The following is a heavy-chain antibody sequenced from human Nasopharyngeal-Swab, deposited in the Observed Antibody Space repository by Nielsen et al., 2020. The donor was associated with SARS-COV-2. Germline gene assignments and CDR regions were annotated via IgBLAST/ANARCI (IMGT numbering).Heavy chain of an antibody. D-gene: IGHD2-2*02. Sequence: VREAPGKGLEWVAVISYDGSNAYYADSVKGRFTISRDNSENTLYLQVNSLRTEDTAVYYCARDSRRYCSSTSCYMGNWFDPWGQGTLVTV. J-gene: IGHJ5*02. CDR2: ISYDGSNA. CDR3: ARDSRRYCSSTSCYMGNWFDP. V-gene: IGHV3-30-3*01.